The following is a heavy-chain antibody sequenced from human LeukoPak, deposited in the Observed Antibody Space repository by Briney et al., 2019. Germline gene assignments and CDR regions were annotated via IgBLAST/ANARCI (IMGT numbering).Heavy chain of an antibody. Sequence: SETLSLTCAVYGGSFSGYYWSWIRQPPGKGLEWIGEINHSGSTNYNPSLKSRVTISVDTSKNQFSLKLSSVTAADTAVSYCARRIVVVTTDNWFDPWGQGTLVTVSS. J-gene: IGHJ5*02. CDR1: GGSFSGYY. CDR3: ARRIVVVTTDNWFDP. CDR2: INHSGST. V-gene: IGHV4-34*01. D-gene: IGHD3-22*01.